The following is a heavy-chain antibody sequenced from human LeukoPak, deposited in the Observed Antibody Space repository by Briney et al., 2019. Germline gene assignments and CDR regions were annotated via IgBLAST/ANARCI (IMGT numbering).Heavy chain of an antibody. CDR3: VNPGWYYDSSGYSYYYGMDV. D-gene: IGHD3-22*01. CDR2: ISSNGGST. J-gene: IGHJ6*02. CDR1: GFTFSSYA. Sequence: GGSLRLSCSASGFTFSSYAMHWVRQAPGKGLEYVSAISSNGGSTYYADSVKGRFTISRDNAKNTLYLQMSSLRPDDTAVYYCVNPGWYYDSSGYSYYYGMDVWGQGTTVTVSS. V-gene: IGHV3-64D*09.